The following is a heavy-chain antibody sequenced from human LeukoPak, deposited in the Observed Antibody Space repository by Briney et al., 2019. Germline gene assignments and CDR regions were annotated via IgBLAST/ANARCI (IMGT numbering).Heavy chain of an antibody. Sequence: SETLSLTCTVSGGSISSYYWSWIRQPAGKGLEWIGRIYTSGSTNYNPSLKSRVTMSVDTSKNQFPLKLSSVTAADTAVYYCARDPTYYYGSGSYYNPWGQGTLVTVSS. J-gene: IGHJ5*02. CDR3: ARDPTYYYGSGSYYNP. D-gene: IGHD3-10*01. V-gene: IGHV4-4*07. CDR2: IYTSGST. CDR1: GGSISSYY.